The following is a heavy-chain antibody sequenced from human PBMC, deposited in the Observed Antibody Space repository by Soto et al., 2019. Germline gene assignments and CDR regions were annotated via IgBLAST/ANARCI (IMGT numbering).Heavy chain of an antibody. Sequence: PGGSLRLSCAASGFTFSSYAMHWVRQAPGKGLEWVAVISYDGSNKYYADSVKGRFTISRDNSKNTLYLQMNSLRAEDTAVYYCARDWANGYDFWSGYYDSGMDVWGQGTTVTVSS. CDR2: ISYDGSNK. CDR1: GFTFSSYA. D-gene: IGHD3-3*01. V-gene: IGHV3-30-3*01. J-gene: IGHJ6*02. CDR3: ARDWANGYDFWSGYYDSGMDV.